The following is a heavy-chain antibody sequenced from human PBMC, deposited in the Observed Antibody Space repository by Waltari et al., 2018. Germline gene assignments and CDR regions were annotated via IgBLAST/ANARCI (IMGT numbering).Heavy chain of an antibody. CDR1: GGSISSGGYY. Sequence: QVQLQESGPGLVKPSQTLSLTCTVSGGSISSGGYYWSWIRQHPGKGLEWIGYIYYSGSTYYNPSLKSRVTISVDTSKNQFSLKLSSVTAADTAVYYCARSNDTVLGKEAAGYWGQGTLVIVSS. J-gene: IGHJ4*02. CDR2: IYYSGST. D-gene: IGHD1-1*01. V-gene: IGHV4-31*03. CDR3: ARSNDTVLGKEAAGY.